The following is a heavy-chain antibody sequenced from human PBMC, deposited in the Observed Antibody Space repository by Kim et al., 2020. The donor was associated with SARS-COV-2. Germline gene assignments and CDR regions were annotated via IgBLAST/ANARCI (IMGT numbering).Heavy chain of an antibody. D-gene: IGHD1-26*01. V-gene: IGHV3-48*02. CDR2: ISAISHPI. Sequence: GGSLRLSCVASGFSFSNSNMNWVRQAPGKGLEWISYISAISHPIVYADSVKGRFTISRDNAKNSLYLQMNNLRDEDTAVYYCARDKSGASIHYFDYWGQG. CDR1: GFSFSNSN. J-gene: IGHJ4*02. CDR3: ARDKSGASIHYFDY.